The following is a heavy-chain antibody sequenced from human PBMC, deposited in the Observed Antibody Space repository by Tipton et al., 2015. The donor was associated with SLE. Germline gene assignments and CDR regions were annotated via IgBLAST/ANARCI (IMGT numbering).Heavy chain of an antibody. D-gene: IGHD6-13*01. CDR1: GGSISSCSYY. CDR2: IFHIGSA. V-gene: IGHV4-39*07. J-gene: IGHJ5*02. Sequence: TLSLTCTVSGGSISSCSYYWAWFRQPPGKGLEWIGHIFHIGSAYYNPSLKRRVTISIDTPTNQFSLKVKSVTAADTAVYYCARLADGNRNWFDPWGQGTLVTVSS. CDR3: ARLADGNRNWFDP.